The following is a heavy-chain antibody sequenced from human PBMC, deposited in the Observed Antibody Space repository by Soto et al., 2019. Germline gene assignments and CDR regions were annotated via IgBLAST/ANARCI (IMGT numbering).Heavy chain of an antibody. CDR1: SDSITSSNW. D-gene: IGHD5-12*01. Sequence: QVQLQESGPGLVKPSGTLSLTCAVSSDSITSSNWWSWVRQPPGKGLEWIGEVSHSGSTNYIPSLKSRVTISVDKSRNQFSLRLNSVTSADTAVYYCARNRYGGYDFDYWGQGTRVTVSS. J-gene: IGHJ4*02. CDR3: ARNRYGGYDFDY. V-gene: IGHV4-4*02. CDR2: VSHSGST.